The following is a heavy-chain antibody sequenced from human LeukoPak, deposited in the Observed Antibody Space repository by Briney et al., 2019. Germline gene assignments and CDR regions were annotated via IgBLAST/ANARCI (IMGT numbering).Heavy chain of an antibody. D-gene: IGHD3-22*01. V-gene: IGHV3-21*01. J-gene: IGHJ5*02. CDR1: GFTFSSYS. CDR3: ARDSSGYYLANWFDP. Sequence: GGSLRLSCAASGFTFSSYSMNWVRQAPGKGLEWVSSISSSSYIYYADSVKGRFTISRDNAKNSLYLQMNSLRAEDTAVYYCARDSSGYYLANWFDPWGQGTLVTVSS. CDR2: ISSSSYI.